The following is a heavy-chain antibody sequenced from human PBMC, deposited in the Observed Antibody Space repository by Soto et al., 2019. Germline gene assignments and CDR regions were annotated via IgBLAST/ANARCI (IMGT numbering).Heavy chain of an antibody. J-gene: IGHJ3*02. CDR2: IYYSGST. CDR3: ASRLAYCGGDCYPPLAFDI. CDR1: GGSISSSSYY. D-gene: IGHD2-21*02. Sequence: QLQLQESGPGLVKPSETLSLTCTVSGGSISSSSYYWGWIRQPPGKGLEWIGSIYYSGSTYYNPSIKSRVTISVDTSKTQFSLKLSSVTAADTAVYYCASRLAYCGGDCYPPLAFDIWGQGTMVTVSS. V-gene: IGHV4-39*01.